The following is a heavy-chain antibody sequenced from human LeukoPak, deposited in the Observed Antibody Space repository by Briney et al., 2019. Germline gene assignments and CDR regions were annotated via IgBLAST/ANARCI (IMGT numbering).Heavy chain of an antibody. CDR1: GFTFSSYE. D-gene: IGHD3-10*01. Sequence: GGSLRLSCAASGFTFSSYEMNWVRQAPGKGLEWVSYISSSGSTIYYADSVKGRFTISRDNAKNSLYLQMNSLRAEDTAVYYCAKDRRYYYGSGSYYNGVYYYGMDVCGKGTTVTVSS. J-gene: IGHJ6*04. V-gene: IGHV3-48*03. CDR2: ISSSGSTI. CDR3: AKDRRYYYGSGSYYNGVYYYGMDV.